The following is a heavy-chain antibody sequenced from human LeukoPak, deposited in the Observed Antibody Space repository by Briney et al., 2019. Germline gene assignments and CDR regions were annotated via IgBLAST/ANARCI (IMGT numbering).Heavy chain of an antibody. D-gene: IGHD1-26*01. J-gene: IGHJ4*02. Sequence: GGSLRLSCAASGFTFSDYAMYWVRQAPGKGLEWVSGMSSSGNTYYADSVKGRFTISRDNSNNALYLQMSSLRAEDTAVYYCAKRGPPSGTYYFDYWGQGTLVTVSS. CDR1: GFTFSDYA. CDR2: MSSSGNT. CDR3: AKRGPPSGTYYFDY. V-gene: IGHV3-23*01.